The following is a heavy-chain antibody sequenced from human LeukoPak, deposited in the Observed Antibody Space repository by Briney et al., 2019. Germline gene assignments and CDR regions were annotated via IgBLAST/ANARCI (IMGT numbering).Heavy chain of an antibody. J-gene: IGHJ6*03. CDR3: ARIPLVATRNYYYYMDV. V-gene: IGHV4-4*07. Sequence: PSETLSLTCTVSGGSISSYYWSWIRQPAGKGLEWIGRIYTSGSTNYNPSLKSRVTMSVDTSKNQFSLKLSSVTAADTAVYYCARIPLVATRNYYYYMDVWGKGTTVTVSS. D-gene: IGHD5-12*01. CDR1: GGSISSYY. CDR2: IYTSGST.